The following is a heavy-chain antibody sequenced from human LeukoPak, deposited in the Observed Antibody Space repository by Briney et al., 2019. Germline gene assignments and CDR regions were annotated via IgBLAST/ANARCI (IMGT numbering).Heavy chain of an antibody. Sequence: PSETLSLTCAVYGGSFSGYYWSWIRQPPGKGLEWIGEINHSGSTNYNPSLKSRVTISVDTSKNQFSLKLSSVTAADTAVYYCARAGIVHNWFDPWGQGTTVTVSS. V-gene: IGHV4-34*01. J-gene: IGHJ5*01. D-gene: IGHD2-21*01. CDR3: ARAGIVHNWFDP. CDR2: INHSGST. CDR1: GGSFSGYY.